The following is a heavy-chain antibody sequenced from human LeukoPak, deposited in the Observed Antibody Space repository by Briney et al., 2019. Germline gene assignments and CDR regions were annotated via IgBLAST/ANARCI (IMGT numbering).Heavy chain of an antibody. J-gene: IGHJ4*02. CDR3: AKDLRGSHDY. CDR2: INRDGSST. Sequence: PGGSLRLSCAASGFTLSNYWMHWVRQTPGKGLVWVSRINRDGSSTDYADSVKGRLTISRDNAKDALYLQMNSLRAEDTAVYYCAKDLRGSHDYWGQGTLVTVSA. CDR1: GFTLSNYW. D-gene: IGHD1-26*01. V-gene: IGHV3-74*01.